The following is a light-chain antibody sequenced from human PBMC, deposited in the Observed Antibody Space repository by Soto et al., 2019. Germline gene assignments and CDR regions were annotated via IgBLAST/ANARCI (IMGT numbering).Light chain of an antibody. CDR2: GAS. V-gene: IGKV3-15*01. CDR3: QQYNNWPPV. Sequence: EIVMTQSPATLSVSPGERATLSCRASQSVSSNLAWYQQKPGQAPRLLIYGASTRATGIPARFSGSGSGTEFTLTISSLQSEDCAVYYCQQYNNWPPVFGQGTKLEIK. CDR1: QSVSSN. J-gene: IGKJ2*01.